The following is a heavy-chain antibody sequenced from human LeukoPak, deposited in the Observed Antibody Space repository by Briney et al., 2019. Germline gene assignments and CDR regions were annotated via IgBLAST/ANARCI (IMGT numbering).Heavy chain of an antibody. CDR2: ISVSGGST. J-gene: IGHJ4*02. D-gene: IGHD1-7*01. V-gene: IGHV3-23*01. CDR3: AKAKYITGTTLGFDY. Sequence: GGSLRLSCAASGFTFSTYAMNWVRQAPGKGLEWVSAISVSGGSTYYAGSVKGRFTISRDNSKNTLYLQMNSLRAEDTAVYYCAKAKYITGTTLGFDYWGQGTLVTVSS. CDR1: GFTFSTYA.